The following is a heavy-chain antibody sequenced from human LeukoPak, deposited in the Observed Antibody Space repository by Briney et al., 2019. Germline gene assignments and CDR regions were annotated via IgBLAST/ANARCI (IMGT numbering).Heavy chain of an antibody. Sequence: ASVKVSCKASGYTFTGYYMHWVRQAPGQGLEWMGWINPNSGGTDYAQMFQGRVTMTRDTSISTAYMELSRLRSDDTAVYYCARDPQTSAYYYGSGSFRTLDYWGQGTLVTVSS. CDR2: INPNSGGT. D-gene: IGHD3-10*01. CDR3: ARDPQTSAYYYGSGSFRTLDY. CDR1: GYTFTGYY. J-gene: IGHJ4*02. V-gene: IGHV1-2*02.